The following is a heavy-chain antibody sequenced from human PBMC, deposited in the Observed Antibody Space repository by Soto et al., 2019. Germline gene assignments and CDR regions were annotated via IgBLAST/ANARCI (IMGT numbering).Heavy chain of an antibody. CDR2: IYFGGTT. J-gene: IGHJ6*02. CDR1: GGSVTNDNSY. V-gene: IGHV4-31*03. CDR3: ARGDWNYETNRRYGMDV. D-gene: IGHD1-7*01. Sequence: PSETLSLTCSVSGGSVTNDNSYWTWIRLHPGKGLEWIGYIYFGGTTYYSPSLKSRVSISADTSKNLFFLRLSSVTAADTAMYYCARGDWNYETNRRYGMDVWGQGTTVTVSS.